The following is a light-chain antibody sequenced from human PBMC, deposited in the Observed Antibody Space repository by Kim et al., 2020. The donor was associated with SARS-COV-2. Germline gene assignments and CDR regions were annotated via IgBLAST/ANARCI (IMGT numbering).Light chain of an antibody. J-gene: IGKJ1*01. V-gene: IGKV1-5*03. CDR2: KAS. CDR1: QSVTNW. Sequence: DIQMTQSPSTLSASVGDRITITCRASQSVTNWLAWYQQKPGKAPKLLIHKASVLASGVPSRFTGSGSGTEFTLTISSLQSDDFATYYCQQYGTKSSFGQGTKVEVK. CDR3: QQYGTKSS.